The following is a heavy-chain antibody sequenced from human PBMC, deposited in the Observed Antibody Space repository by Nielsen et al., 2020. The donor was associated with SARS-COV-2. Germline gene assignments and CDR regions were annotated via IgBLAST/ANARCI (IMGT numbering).Heavy chain of an antibody. CDR2: IDRDGSEK. CDR3: ARMAEDYYYGMDV. Sequence: GESLKISCVGSGFSFSNYWMNWVRQAPGKGLEWVANIDRDGSEKYYVDSLKGRFTISRDSAKNSLYLQMNSLRAEDTAVYYCARMAEDYYYGMDVWGQGTTVTVSS. D-gene: IGHD1-14*01. V-gene: IGHV3-7*03. CDR1: GFSFSNYW. J-gene: IGHJ6*02.